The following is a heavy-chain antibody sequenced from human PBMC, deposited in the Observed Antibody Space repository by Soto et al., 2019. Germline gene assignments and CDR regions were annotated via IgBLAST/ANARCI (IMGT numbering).Heavy chain of an antibody. J-gene: IGHJ6*03. CDR3: ASASGTYYYYYYYMDV. D-gene: IGHD3-16*01. Sequence: GGSLRLSCAASGFTFSSYAMSWVRQAPGKGLEWVSAISGSGGSTYYADSVKGRFTISRDNSKNTLYLQMNSLRAEDTAVYYCASASGTYYYYYYYMDVWGKGTTVTVSS. CDR2: ISGSGGST. V-gene: IGHV3-23*01. CDR1: GFTFSSYA.